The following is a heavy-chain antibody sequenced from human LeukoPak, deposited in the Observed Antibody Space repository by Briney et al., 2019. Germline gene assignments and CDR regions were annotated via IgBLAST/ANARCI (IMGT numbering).Heavy chain of an antibody. CDR2: ISYDGSNK. J-gene: IGHJ6*02. V-gene: IGHV3-30-3*01. CDR1: GFTFSNYA. Sequence: PGGSLRLSCAASGFTFSNYAMHWVRQAPGKGLEWVAAISYDGSNKYYADSVKGRITISRDNSKNTLYLQVNSLRAEDTAVYCCARGTSYYCYGMDVWGQGTTVTVSS. CDR3: ARGTSYYCYGMDV. D-gene: IGHD3-3*01.